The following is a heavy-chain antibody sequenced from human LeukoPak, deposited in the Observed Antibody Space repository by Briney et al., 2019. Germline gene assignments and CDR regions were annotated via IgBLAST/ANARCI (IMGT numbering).Heavy chain of an antibody. Sequence: GGSLRLSCAASGFTFRNYAMHWVRQAPGKGLEWVAVTSYDGRNKYYADSVKGRFTIFRDNSKNTLYLQMNSLRAEDTAVNYCAREDYGAHYFDYWGQGTLVTVSS. V-gene: IGHV3-30*04. CDR1: GFTFRNYA. J-gene: IGHJ4*02. CDR3: AREDYGAHYFDY. D-gene: IGHD4-17*01. CDR2: TSYDGRNK.